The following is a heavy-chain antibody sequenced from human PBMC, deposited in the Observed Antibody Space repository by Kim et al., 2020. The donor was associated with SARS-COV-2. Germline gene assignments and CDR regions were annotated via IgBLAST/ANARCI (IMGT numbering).Heavy chain of an antibody. CDR2: IKSDGSAT. CDR3: ARYSLLGGYIYD. D-gene: IGHD5-18*01. V-gene: IGHV3-74*01. Sequence: GGSLRLSCAASGFTFSDYWMQWVRQAPGKGLVWVSRIKSDGSATAYADSVKGRFTISRDNAKNTLHLRMNRLRAEDTAVYYCARYSLLGGYIYDWGQGTLVTVSS. J-gene: IGHJ4*02. CDR1: GFTFSDYW.